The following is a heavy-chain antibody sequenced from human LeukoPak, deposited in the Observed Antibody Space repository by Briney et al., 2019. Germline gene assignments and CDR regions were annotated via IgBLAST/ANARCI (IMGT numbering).Heavy chain of an antibody. CDR3: AKPYSSGEYGVFEI. Sequence: SETLSLTCAVYGGSFSGYYWSWIRQPPGKGLEWIGEINHSGSTNYNPSLKSRVTISVDTSKNQFSLKMSSVTAADTAVYYCAKPYSSGEYGVFEIWGQGSMVTVYS. V-gene: IGHV4-34*01. D-gene: IGHD6-19*01. CDR1: GGSFSGYY. J-gene: IGHJ3*02. CDR2: INHSGST.